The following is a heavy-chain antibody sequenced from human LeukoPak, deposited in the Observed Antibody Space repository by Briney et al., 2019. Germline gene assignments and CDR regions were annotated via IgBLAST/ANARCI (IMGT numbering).Heavy chain of an antibody. J-gene: IGHJ4*02. Sequence: GGSLRPSCAASAFTFSSYAMSLVRQAPGKGLEWVSAISGSGGSTYYADSVKGRFTISRDNSKNTLYLQMNSLRAEDTAVYYCAKGALRWLQNDYWGQGTLVTVSS. CDR2: ISGSGGST. V-gene: IGHV3-23*01. CDR1: AFTFSSYA. CDR3: AKGALRWLQNDY. D-gene: IGHD5-24*01.